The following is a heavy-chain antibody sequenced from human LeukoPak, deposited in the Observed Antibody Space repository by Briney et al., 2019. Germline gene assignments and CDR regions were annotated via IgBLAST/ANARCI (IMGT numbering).Heavy chain of an antibody. CDR2: IYSGGST. J-gene: IGHJ6*02. Sequence: IYSGGSTYYADSVKGRFTISRDNSKNTLYLQMNSLRAEDTAVYYCATSSSGRSYYYGMDVWGQGTTVTVSS. CDR3: ATSSSGRSYYYGMDV. V-gene: IGHV3-53*01. D-gene: IGHD6-6*01.